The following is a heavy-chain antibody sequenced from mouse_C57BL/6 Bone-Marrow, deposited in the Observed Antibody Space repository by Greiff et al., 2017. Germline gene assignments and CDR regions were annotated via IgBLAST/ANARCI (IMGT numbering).Heavy chain of an antibody. V-gene: IGHV1-82*01. J-gene: IGHJ2*01. CDR1: GYAFSSSW. CDR3: ARKTFYGYY. D-gene: IGHD1-2*01. Sequence: QVQLQQSGPELVKPGASVKISCKASGYAFSSSWMNWVKQRPGKGLEWIGRIYPGDGDTNYNGKFKGKATLTADKSSSTAYMQLSSLTSEDSAVYFCARKTFYGYYWGQGTTLTVSS. CDR2: IYPGDGDT.